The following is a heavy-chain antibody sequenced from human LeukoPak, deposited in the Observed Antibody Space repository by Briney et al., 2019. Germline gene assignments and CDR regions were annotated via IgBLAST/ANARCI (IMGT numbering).Heavy chain of an antibody. D-gene: IGHD1-26*01. CDR1: GYTFTGYY. J-gene: IGHJ6*03. CDR2: INPNSGGT. Sequence: ASVKVSCKASGYTFTGYYMHWVRQAPGQGLEWMGWINPNSGGTNYAQKFQGRVTMTRDTSTSTAYMELSRLRSDDTAVYYCARDGGSLPYYYYYMDVWGKGTTVTVSS. V-gene: IGHV1-2*02. CDR3: ARDGGSLPYYYYYMDV.